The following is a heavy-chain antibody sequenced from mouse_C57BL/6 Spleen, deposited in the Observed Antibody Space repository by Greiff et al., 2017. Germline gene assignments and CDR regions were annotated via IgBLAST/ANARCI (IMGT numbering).Heavy chain of an antibody. CDR2: IRNKANNHAT. CDR1: GFTFSDAW. V-gene: IGHV6-6*01. CDR3: TRHGSSSWFAY. Sequence: EVKLVESGGGLVQPGGSMKLSCAASGFTFSDAWMDWVRQSPEKGLEWVAEIRNKANNHATYYAESVKGRFTISRDDSKGSGYLKMNSLRAEDTGIYYCTRHGSSSWFAYWGQGTLVTVSA. J-gene: IGHJ3*01. D-gene: IGHD1-1*01.